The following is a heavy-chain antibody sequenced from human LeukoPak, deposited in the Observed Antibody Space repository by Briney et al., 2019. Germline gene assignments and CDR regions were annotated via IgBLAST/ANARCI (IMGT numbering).Heavy chain of an antibody. J-gene: IGHJ4*02. CDR2: IYYRGST. D-gene: IGHD2/OR15-2a*01. V-gene: IGHV4-39*07. Sequence: SETLSLSCNVSGRSISSGDYYWGWIRQAPGKGPEWIGSIYYRGSTYYNPSLTSRATISVDTSKNQFSLRLSSVTAADTAVYFCARDIEYDYFDSWGQGTLVTVSS. CDR3: ARDIEYDYFDS. CDR1: GRSISSGDYY.